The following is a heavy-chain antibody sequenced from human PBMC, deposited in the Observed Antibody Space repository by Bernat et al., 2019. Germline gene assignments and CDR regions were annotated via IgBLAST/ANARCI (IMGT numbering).Heavy chain of an antibody. J-gene: IGHJ4*02. Sequence: QVQLVESGGGVVQPGRSLRLSCAASGFSFTIHGMHWVRQAPGKGLEWVAVISYDGSNKYYADSVKGRVTISRDNSKNTLYLQMNSMRAEDTAVYYCAKVRYCSGSSCSNVIDYWGQGTLVTVSS. V-gene: IGHV3-30*18. CDR1: GFSFTIHG. D-gene: IGHD2-15*01. CDR3: AKVRYCSGSSCSNVIDY. CDR2: ISYDGSNK.